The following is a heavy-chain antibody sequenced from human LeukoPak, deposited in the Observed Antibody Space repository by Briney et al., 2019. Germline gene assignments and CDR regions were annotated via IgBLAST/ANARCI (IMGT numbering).Heavy chain of an antibody. CDR3: ARDKGMVRGVIGY. Sequence: PGGSLRLSCAASGFTFSSYSMNWVRQAPGKGLEWVSSISSSSSYIYYADSVKGRFTISRDNAKNSLYLQMNSLRAGDTAGYYCARDKGMVRGVIGYWGQGTLVTVSS. CDR2: ISSSSSYI. D-gene: IGHD3-10*01. J-gene: IGHJ4*02. CDR1: GFTFSSYS. V-gene: IGHV3-21*01.